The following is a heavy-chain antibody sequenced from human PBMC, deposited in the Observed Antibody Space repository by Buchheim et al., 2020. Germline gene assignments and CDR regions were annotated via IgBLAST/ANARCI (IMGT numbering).Heavy chain of an antibody. Sequence: AHLVESGGGLAQPGGSLRLSCAASGYTFSSYGMHWVRQTPGKGLEWVAVIWYDGSNKYYADSVKGRFTISRDNSKNTLYLQMNSLRAEDTAVYYCARDVSIRGYSYGYHYYYGMDVWGQGTT. CDR2: IWYDGSNK. J-gene: IGHJ6*02. D-gene: IGHD5-18*01. V-gene: IGHV3-33*08. CDR3: ARDVSIRGYSYGYHYYYGMDV. CDR1: GYTFSSYG.